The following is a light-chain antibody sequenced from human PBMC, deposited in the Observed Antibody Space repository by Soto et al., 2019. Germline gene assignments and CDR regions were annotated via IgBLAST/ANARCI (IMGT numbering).Light chain of an antibody. V-gene: IGLV3-21*04. Sequence: SYELTQPPSVSVAPGKTARITCGGNNIGSKSVHWYQQKPGQAPVLLIYYDSDRPSGIPERFSGSNSGNTATLTISWVEAEDAADYYCQVWDGSSDHPGVVFGGGTKLTVL. J-gene: IGLJ3*02. CDR1: NIGSKS. CDR2: YDS. CDR3: QVWDGSSDHPGVV.